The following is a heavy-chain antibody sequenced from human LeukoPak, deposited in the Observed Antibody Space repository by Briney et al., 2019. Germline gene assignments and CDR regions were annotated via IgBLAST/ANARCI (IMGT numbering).Heavy chain of an antibody. CDR1: GGSISSYY. V-gene: IGHV4-59*01. D-gene: IGHD3-10*01. CDR2: IYYRGST. Sequence: SETLSLTCAVSGGSISSYYWSWIRQPPGKGLEWIGYIYYRGSTNYNPSLKSRVTISLDTSKNQFSLELNSVTAADTAVYYCARDAGDDYDYYYGVDVWGKGTTVTVSS. CDR3: ARDAGDDYDYYYGVDV. J-gene: IGHJ6*04.